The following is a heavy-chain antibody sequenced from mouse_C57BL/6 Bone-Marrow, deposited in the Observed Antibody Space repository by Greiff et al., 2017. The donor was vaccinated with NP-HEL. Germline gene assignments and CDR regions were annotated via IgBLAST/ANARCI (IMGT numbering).Heavy chain of an antibody. J-gene: IGHJ1*03. CDR3: ARMVTTRDWYFDV. D-gene: IGHD2-2*01. Sequence: DVQLQESGPGLVKPSQSLSLTCSVTGYSITSGYYWNWIRQFPGNKLEWMGYISYDGSNNYNPSLKNRISITRDTSKNQFFLKLNSVTTEDTATYYCARMVTTRDWYFDVWGTGTTVTVSS. V-gene: IGHV3-6*01. CDR1: GYSITSGYY. CDR2: ISYDGSN.